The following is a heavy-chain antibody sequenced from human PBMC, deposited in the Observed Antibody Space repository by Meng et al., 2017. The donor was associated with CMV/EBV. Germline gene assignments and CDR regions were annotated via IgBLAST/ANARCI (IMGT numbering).Heavy chain of an antibody. D-gene: IGHD5-18*01. CDR2: INPNSGGT. Sequence: QVWSGQSGAEVKNPGASGKVACKASGYTFPGYYMHWVRQAPGQGLEWMGWINPNSGGTNYAQKFQGRVTMTRDTSISTAYMELSRLRSDDTAVYYCARDLGDTAIYWGQGTLVTVSS. J-gene: IGHJ4*02. V-gene: IGHV1-2*02. CDR1: GYTFPGYY. CDR3: ARDLGDTAIY.